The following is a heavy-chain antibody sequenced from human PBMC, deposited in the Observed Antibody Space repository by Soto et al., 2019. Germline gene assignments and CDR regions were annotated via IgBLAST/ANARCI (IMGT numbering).Heavy chain of an antibody. J-gene: IGHJ4*02. V-gene: IGHV4-59*01. Sequence: QVQLQESGPGLVKPSETLSLNCTVSGGSISSFYWSWVRHTPGKGLEWLGYISYSGSTNYNPSLNSRVTSSVETSKKQFYLKLTSVTTADTAVYYCTRRQGSYLDQWGQGTLVTGSS. CDR1: GGSISSFY. D-gene: IGHD2-15*01. CDR2: ISYSGST. CDR3: TRRQGSYLDQ.